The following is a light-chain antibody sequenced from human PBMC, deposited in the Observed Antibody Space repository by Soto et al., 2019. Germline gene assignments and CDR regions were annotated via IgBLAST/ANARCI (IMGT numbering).Light chain of an antibody. J-gene: IGKJ1*01. CDR1: QSISSW. CDR2: DAS. Sequence: DIQMTQSPSTLSASVGDRVTITCRASQSISSWFAWYQQKPGKAPKLLIYDASSLESGVPSRFSGSGSGTEFSLTISSLQPDDFATYYCQQYNSYPWTFGQGTQVEIK. V-gene: IGKV1-5*01. CDR3: QQYNSYPWT.